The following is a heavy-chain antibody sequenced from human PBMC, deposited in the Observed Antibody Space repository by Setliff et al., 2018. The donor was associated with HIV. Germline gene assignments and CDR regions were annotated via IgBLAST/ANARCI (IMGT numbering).Heavy chain of an antibody. CDR3: ARCGSYDILTGLCDY. CDR1: GFTFSSYS. CDR2: ISSSSTYI. J-gene: IGHJ4*02. D-gene: IGHD3-9*01. Sequence: PGESLKISCAASGFTFSSYSMNWVRQAPGKGLEWVSSISSSSTYINYADSVKGRFTISRDNAKNSLYLQMNSLRAEDTAVYYCARCGSYDILTGLCDYWGQGTLVTVSS. V-gene: IGHV3-21*01.